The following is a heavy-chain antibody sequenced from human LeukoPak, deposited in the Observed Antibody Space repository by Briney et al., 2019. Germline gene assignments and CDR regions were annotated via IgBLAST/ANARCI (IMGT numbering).Heavy chain of an antibody. CDR3: ARRLYGSGSYYLGWFDP. V-gene: IGHV4-30-2*01. D-gene: IGHD3-10*01. Sequence: SQTLSLTCAVSGGSISSGDYSWSWIRQPPGEGLEWIGYIFQSGTTYYNPSLKSRVTISVDRSKKQFSLNLSSVTAADTAVYYCARRLYGSGSYYLGWFDPWGQGTLVTVSS. CDR2: IFQSGTT. CDR1: GGSISSGDYS. J-gene: IGHJ5*02.